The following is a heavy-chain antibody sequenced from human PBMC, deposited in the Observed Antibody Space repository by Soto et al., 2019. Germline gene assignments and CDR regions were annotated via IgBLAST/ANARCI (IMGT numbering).Heavy chain of an antibody. J-gene: IGHJ6*02. CDR1: GFTLSSYG. CDR3: ARNPTDSYGMDV. Sequence: QVQLVESGGGVVQPGRSLRLSCAASGFTLSSYGMHWVRQAPGKGLEWVAGIWYDGSNKYYADSVKGRFTISRDKSKNTLYLQMNSLRAEDAAVYYCARNPTDSYGMDVWGQGTTVTVSS. V-gene: IGHV3-33*01. CDR2: IWYDGSNK.